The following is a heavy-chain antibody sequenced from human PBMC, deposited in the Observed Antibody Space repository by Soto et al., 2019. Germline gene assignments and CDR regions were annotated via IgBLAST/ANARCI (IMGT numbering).Heavy chain of an antibody. D-gene: IGHD4-17*01. CDR3: ARTNKGDYVPPLDH. J-gene: IGHJ4*02. V-gene: IGHV1-18*01. CDR1: GYTFTTYG. Sequence: QIHLVQSGGEVKKPGASVKVSCKTSGYTFTTYGISWVRQAPGQGLEWMGWITPVNDNTHYAQNLQGRVTITTETYTNTAYLELRSLTSDDTAVNYCARTNKGDYVPPLDHWGQGTLVTVSS. CDR2: ITPVNDNT.